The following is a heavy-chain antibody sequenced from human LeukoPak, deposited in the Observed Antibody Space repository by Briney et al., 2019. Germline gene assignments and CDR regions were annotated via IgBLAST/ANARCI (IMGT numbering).Heavy chain of an antibody. CDR1: GVPIRTYY. J-gene: IGHJ4*02. D-gene: IGHD3-16*01. Sequence: PSETLSLTCSVSGVPIRTYYWTWFRQPPGKGLEGIGYIYHTGSTNYTPSLKSRVTLSIDTSRSQFSLRLTSVTAADTAVYYCANYDGAPRSWGQGTLVTVSS. CDR3: ANYDGAPRS. CDR2: IYHTGST. V-gene: IGHV4-59*08.